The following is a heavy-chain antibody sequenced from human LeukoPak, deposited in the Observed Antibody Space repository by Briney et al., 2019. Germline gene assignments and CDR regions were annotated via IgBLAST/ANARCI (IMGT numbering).Heavy chain of an antibody. CDR3: ARDRIAAAGSLDY. V-gene: IGHV3-7*01. CDR2: IKQDGSEK. CDR1: GFTLSSAW. Sequence: GGSLRLSCAASGFTLSSAWMSWVRQAPGKGLEWVANIKQDGSEKYYVDSVKGRFTISRDNAKNSLYLQMNSLRAEDTAVYYCARDRIAAAGSLDYWGQGTLVTVSS. D-gene: IGHD6-13*01. J-gene: IGHJ4*02.